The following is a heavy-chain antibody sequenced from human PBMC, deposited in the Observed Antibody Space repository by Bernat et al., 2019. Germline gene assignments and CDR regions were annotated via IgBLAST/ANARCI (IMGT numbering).Heavy chain of an antibody. J-gene: IGHJ5*02. CDR1: GGSFSGYY. V-gene: IGHV4-34*01. D-gene: IGHD6-13*01. Sequence: QVQLQQWGAGLLKPSETLSLTCAVYGGSFSGYYWSWIRQPPGKGLEWIGEINHSGSTNYNPSLKSRVTISVDTSKNQFSLKLSSVTAADTAVYYCARVRYSSSWFRPPPPHWFDPWGQGTLVTVSS. CDR3: ARVRYSSSWFRPPPPHWFDP. CDR2: INHSGST.